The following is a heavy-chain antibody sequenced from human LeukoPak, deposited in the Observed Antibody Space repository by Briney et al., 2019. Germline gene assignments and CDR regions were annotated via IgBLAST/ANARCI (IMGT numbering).Heavy chain of an antibody. CDR3: ARGDVDTAMVTDY. CDR2: IYYSGST. CDR1: GGSISSGGYY. V-gene: IGHV4-31*03. Sequence: PSQTLSLTCTVSGGSISSGGYYWSWIRQHPGKGLEWIGCIYYSGSTYYNPSLKSRVTISVDTSKNQFSLKLSSVTAADTAVYYCARGDVDTAMVTDYWGQGTLVTVSS. D-gene: IGHD5-18*01. J-gene: IGHJ4*02.